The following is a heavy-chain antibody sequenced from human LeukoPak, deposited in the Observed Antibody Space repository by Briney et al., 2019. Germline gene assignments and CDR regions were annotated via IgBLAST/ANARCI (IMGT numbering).Heavy chain of an antibody. Sequence: PGGSLRLSCLTSGFTLSTNAMSWVRQAPGKGLEWISGISGSGASTYYADSVKGRFTISRDDSRNTLYLQMTSLRAEDTAVYYCARRFDYWGQGILVTVSS. CDR3: ARRFDY. V-gene: IGHV3-23*01. CDR1: GFTLSTNA. CDR2: ISGSGAST. J-gene: IGHJ4*02.